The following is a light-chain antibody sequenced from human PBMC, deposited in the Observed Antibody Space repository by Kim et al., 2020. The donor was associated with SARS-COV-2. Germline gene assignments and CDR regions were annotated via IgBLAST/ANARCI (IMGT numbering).Light chain of an antibody. CDR2: GAS. CDR3: QLYSSAPLT. V-gene: IGKV3-20*01. J-gene: IGKJ4*01. Sequence: PGDRAAPSCRASQGGSSSYFAWYQHKPGQAPRLLIYGASSRATGIPDRFSGSVSGTDFTLTITSLEPEDFAVYYCQLYSSAPLTFGGGTKVDIK. CDR1: QGGSSSY.